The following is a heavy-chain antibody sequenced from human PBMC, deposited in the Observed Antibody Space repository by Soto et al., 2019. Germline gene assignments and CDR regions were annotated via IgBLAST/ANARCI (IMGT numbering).Heavy chain of an antibody. CDR2: ISYDGSNK. Sequence: QVQLVESGGGVVQPGRSLRLSCAASGFTFSSYAMHWVRQAPGKGLEWVAVISYDGSNKYYADSVKGRFTISRDNSKNTLYLQMNSLRAEDTAVYYCARDGSAINPEYFQHWGQGTLVTVSS. J-gene: IGHJ1*01. D-gene: IGHD5-12*01. CDR3: ARDGSAINPEYFQH. V-gene: IGHV3-30-3*01. CDR1: GFTFSSYA.